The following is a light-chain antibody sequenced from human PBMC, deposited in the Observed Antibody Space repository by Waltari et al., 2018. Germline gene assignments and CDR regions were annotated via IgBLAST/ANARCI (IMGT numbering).Light chain of an antibody. V-gene: IGKV1-6*02. CDR2: GAS. Sequence: AIQMTQSPSSLSASVGGRVTITCRATQALGSELVWYQQRPGEAPKVLIYGASRLQNGVPSRFSGSGSGTYFTLTISSLQPEDFATYHCLQDYNYPRTFGQGTKVEV. CDR1: QALGSE. CDR3: LQDYNYPRT. J-gene: IGKJ1*01.